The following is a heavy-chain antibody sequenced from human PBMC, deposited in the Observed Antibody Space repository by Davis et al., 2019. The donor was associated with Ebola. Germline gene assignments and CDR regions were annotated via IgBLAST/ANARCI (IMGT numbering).Heavy chain of an antibody. D-gene: IGHD7-27*01. V-gene: IGHV3-7*03. CDR2: IKQDGSEK. J-gene: IGHJ6*02. Sequence: GESLKISCAASGFTFSSYWMSWVRQAPGKGLEWVANIKQDGSEKYYVDSVKGRFTISRDNAKNSLYLQMNSLRAEDTAVYYCARAGDWGSYYYYGMDVWGQGTTVTVSS. CDR3: ARAGDWGSYYYYGMDV. CDR1: GFTFSSYW.